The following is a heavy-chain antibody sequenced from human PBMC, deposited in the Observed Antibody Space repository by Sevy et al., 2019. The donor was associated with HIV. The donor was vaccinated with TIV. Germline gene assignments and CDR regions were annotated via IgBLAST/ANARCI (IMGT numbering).Heavy chain of an antibody. V-gene: IGHV3-48*03. CDR3: ARGWFDT. CDR2: ITRSGSSI. Sequence: GGSLRLSCAASGFTFSSHEMSWVRQAPGKGLEWISYITRSGSSIYYANSVKGRFTISRENAKNSLSLQMNSLRAEDTAVYYCARGWFDTWGQGTLVTVSS. J-gene: IGHJ5*02. CDR1: GFTFSSHE.